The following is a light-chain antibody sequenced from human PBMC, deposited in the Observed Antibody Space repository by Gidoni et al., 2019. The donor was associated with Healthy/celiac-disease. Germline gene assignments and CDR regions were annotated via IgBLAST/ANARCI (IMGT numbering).Light chain of an antibody. Sequence: DIQMTQSPSSLSASVGDRVTITCQASQDISNYLNWYQQKPGKAPELLIYDASNLETGVPSRFSGSGSGTDFTFTISSLQPEDIATYYCQQYDNLPPTCGGGTKVEIK. CDR3: QQYDNLPPT. CDR1: QDISNY. V-gene: IGKV1-33*01. J-gene: IGKJ4*01. CDR2: DAS.